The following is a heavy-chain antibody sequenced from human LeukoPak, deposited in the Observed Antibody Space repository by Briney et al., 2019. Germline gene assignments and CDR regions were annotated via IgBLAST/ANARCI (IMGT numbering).Heavy chain of an antibody. CDR3: ARAGRGFSYGSLDN. Sequence: GGSLRLSCAAPGFSFSDYYMSWIRQAPGKGLEWISYISSSGSTIRYADSVKGRLTFSRDNAKNALYLQLNSLRAEDTAVYYCARAGRGFSYGSLDNWGQGTLVTVSS. J-gene: IGHJ4*02. D-gene: IGHD5-18*01. CDR1: GFSFSDYY. V-gene: IGHV3-11*01. CDR2: ISSSGSTI.